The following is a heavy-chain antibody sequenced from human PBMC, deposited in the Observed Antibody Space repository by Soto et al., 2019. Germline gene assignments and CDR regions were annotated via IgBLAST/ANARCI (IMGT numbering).Heavy chain of an antibody. CDR2: IKQDGSEK. J-gene: IGHJ4*02. CDR1: GFTFTDYW. D-gene: IGHD3-22*01. Sequence: VQLVDSGGDLVQPGGSLRLSCAASGFTFTDYWMSWVRQAPGKGLEWVANIKQDGSEKYYVDSVRGRFTISRDNAKNSLYLHINNLRAEDTAVYFCARGSGFTYLHYFDKWGQGTLVTVSS. V-gene: IGHV3-7*01. CDR3: ARGSGFTYLHYFDK.